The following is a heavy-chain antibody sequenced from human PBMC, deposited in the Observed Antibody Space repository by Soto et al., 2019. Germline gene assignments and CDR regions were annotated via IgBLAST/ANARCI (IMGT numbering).Heavy chain of an antibody. V-gene: IGHV1-69*12. CDR3: AQTLGLAVAGPGRFDL. Sequence: QVQLVQSGAEVKKPGSSVKVSCKASGGTFSNYAISWVRQAPGQGLEWMGGITPIFGTANYAQKFQGRVRITADESMNTAYMELSRLGSEDAAVYYCAQTLGLAVAGPGRFDLWGRGTLVTVSS. CDR1: GGTFSNYA. CDR2: ITPIFGTA. D-gene: IGHD6-19*01. J-gene: IGHJ2*01.